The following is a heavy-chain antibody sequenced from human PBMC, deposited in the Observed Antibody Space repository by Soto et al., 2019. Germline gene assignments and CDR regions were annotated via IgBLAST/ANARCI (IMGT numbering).Heavy chain of an antibody. V-gene: IGHV1-24*01. CDR2: FDPEDGET. CDR3: ATGIRDYDFWSGYPRVNDAFDI. J-gene: IGHJ3*02. D-gene: IGHD3-3*01. CDR1: GYTLTELS. Sequence: ASVKVSGKVSGYTLTELSIHWVRQAPGKGLEWMGGFDPEDGETIYAQKFQGRVTMTEDTSTDTAYMELSSLRSEDTAVYYCATGIRDYDFWSGYPRVNDAFDIWGQGTMVTVSS.